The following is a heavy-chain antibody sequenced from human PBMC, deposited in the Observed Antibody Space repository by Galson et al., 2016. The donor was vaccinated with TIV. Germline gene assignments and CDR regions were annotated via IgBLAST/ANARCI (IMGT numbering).Heavy chain of an antibody. CDR3: ATYCSSTTCLFDP. D-gene: IGHD2-2*01. V-gene: IGHV4-39*01. CDR2: IYYSGSA. Sequence: ETLSLTCGVSGGSISSTSYYWGWIRQPPGKGLEWIGNIYYSGSAYYNPSLKSRVTISVDTSKNQFSLKLSSVTAADTAVYYCATYCSSTTCLFDPWGQGTLVTVSS. J-gene: IGHJ5*02. CDR1: GGSISSTSYY.